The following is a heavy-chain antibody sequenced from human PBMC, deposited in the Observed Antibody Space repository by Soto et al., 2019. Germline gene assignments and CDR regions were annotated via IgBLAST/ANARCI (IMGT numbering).Heavy chain of an antibody. D-gene: IGHD3-10*01. CDR1: GYSFTSYW. V-gene: IGHV5-10-1*01. J-gene: IGHJ4*02. CDR3: ARQTYYYGSGSYYPYFDY. CDR2: IDPSDSYT. Sequence: PGESLKISCKGSGYSFTSYWISWVRQMPGKGLEWMGRIDPSDSYTNYSPSFQGHVTISADKSISTAYLQWSSLKASDTAMYYCARQTYYYGSGSYYPYFDYWGQGTLVTVSS.